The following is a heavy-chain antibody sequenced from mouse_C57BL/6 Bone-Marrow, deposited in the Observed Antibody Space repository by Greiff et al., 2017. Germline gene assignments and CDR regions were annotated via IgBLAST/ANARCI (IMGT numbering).Heavy chain of an antibody. Sequence: VQLQQSGAELVRPGTSVKMSCKASGYTFTNYWIGWAKQRPGHGLEWIGDIYPGGGYTNYNEKFKGQATLTGDKSSSTDYMQFSSLTSEDSAIYYCARWCYYAMDYWGQGTSVTVSS. CDR3: ARWCYYAMDY. J-gene: IGHJ4*01. CDR1: GYTFTNYW. V-gene: IGHV1-63*01. CDR2: IYPGGGYT. D-gene: IGHD1-1*02.